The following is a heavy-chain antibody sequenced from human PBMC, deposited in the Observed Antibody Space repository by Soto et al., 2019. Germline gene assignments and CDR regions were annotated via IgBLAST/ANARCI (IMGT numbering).Heavy chain of an antibody. CDR1: GYTFTSYG. J-gene: IGHJ6*02. Sequence: ASVKVSCKASGYTFTSYGISWVRQAPGQGLEWMGWISAYNGNTNYAQKLQGRVTMTTDTSTSTAYMELRSLRSDDTAVYYCARENYYDFWSCYPSSYYYYGMDVWGQGTTVTVSS. CDR2: ISAYNGNT. CDR3: ARENYYDFWSCYPSSYYYYGMDV. D-gene: IGHD3-3*01. V-gene: IGHV1-18*01.